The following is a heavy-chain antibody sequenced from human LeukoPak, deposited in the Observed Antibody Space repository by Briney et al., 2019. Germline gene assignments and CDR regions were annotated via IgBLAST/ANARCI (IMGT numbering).Heavy chain of an antibody. CDR1: GFTFSSYS. V-gene: IGHV3-48*04. Sequence: GGSLRLSCAASGFTFSSYSMNWVRQAPGKGLEWVSHIGRGITYADSVKGRFTISRDNAKNTLYLLMNSLRVEDTAVYYCTRDLQDWGQGTLVTVSS. J-gene: IGHJ1*01. CDR3: TRDLQD. CDR2: IGRGIT.